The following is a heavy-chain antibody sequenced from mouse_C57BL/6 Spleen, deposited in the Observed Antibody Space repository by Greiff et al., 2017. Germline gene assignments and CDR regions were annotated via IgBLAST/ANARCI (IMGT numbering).Heavy chain of an antibody. CDR1: GYSITSGYY. V-gene: IGHV3-6*01. CDR3: ASLYYGNAMDY. D-gene: IGHD2-1*01. Sequence: EVQLQQSGPGLVKPSQSLSLTCSVTGYSITSGYYWNWIRQFPGNKLEWMGYISYDGSNNYNPSLKNRISITRDTSKNQFFLKLNSVTTEDTATYYCASLYYGNAMDYWGQGTSVTVSS. CDR2: ISYDGSN. J-gene: IGHJ4*01.